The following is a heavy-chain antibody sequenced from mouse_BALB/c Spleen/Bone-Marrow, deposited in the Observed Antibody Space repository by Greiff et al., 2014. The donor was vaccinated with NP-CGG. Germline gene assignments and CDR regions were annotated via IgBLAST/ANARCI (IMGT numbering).Heavy chain of an antibody. V-gene: IGHV14-3*02. J-gene: IGHJ2*01. CDR1: GFNIKDTY. Sequence: VQLQQSGAELVKPGASVKLSCTASGFNIKDTYMHWVKQRPEQGLEWIGRIDPANGNTKYDPKFQGKATITADTSPNTAYLQLSSLTSEDTAVYYCARTAPENFDYWGQGTTLTVSS. CDR2: IDPANGNT. D-gene: IGHD1-2*01. CDR3: ARTAPENFDY.